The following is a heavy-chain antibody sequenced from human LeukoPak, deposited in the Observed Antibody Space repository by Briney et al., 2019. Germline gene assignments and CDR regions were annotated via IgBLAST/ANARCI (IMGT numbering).Heavy chain of an antibody. Sequence: PSGTLSLTCAVSGGSISGSNWWSWVRQPPGKGLEWIGEIYHGDSTNYTPSLKSRVSISVDKSKNEFSLKLRSVTAADTAMYYCARGEQQLALDSYRYYGLDVWGQGTAVTVSS. V-gene: IGHV4-4*02. D-gene: IGHD5-18*01. CDR2: IYHGDST. CDR1: GGSISGSNW. J-gene: IGHJ6*02. CDR3: ARGEQQLALDSYRYYGLDV.